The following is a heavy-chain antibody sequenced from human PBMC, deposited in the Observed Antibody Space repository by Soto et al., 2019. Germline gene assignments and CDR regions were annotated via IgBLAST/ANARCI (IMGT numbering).Heavy chain of an antibody. CDR3: ARERVKGIAARLGYYGMDV. Sequence: SVKVSCKASGGTFSSYGISWVRQAPGQGLEWMGGIIPIFGTADYTQKFQGRVTITADESTSTAYMELSSLRSEDTAVYYCARERVKGIAARLGYYGMDVWGQGTTVTVSS. D-gene: IGHD6-6*01. CDR1: GGTFSSYG. CDR2: IIPIFGTA. V-gene: IGHV1-69*13. J-gene: IGHJ6*02.